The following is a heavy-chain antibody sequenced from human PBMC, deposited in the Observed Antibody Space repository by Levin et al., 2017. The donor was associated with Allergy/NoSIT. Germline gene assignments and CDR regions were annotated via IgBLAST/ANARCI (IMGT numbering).Heavy chain of an antibody. D-gene: IGHD5-18*01. Sequence: PSETLSLTRAVSGGSISSGGYSWSWIRQPPGKGLEWIGNIYLSGSTYYNPSLKSRVTISVDRSKNQFSLNLSSVTAADTAVYYCARVAGYSYGYYFDYWGQGTLVTVSS. CDR1: GGSISSGGYS. CDR2: IYLSGST. J-gene: IGHJ4*02. CDR3: ARVAGYSYGYYFDY. V-gene: IGHV4-30-2*01.